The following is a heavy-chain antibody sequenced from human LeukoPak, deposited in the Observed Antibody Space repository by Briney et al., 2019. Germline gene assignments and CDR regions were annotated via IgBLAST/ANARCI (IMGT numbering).Heavy chain of an antibody. CDR2: INNDGVST. J-gene: IGHJ4*02. D-gene: IGHD6-13*01. CDR3: ARDGGAAAGSYYLGY. CDR1: GFTLSSYW. Sequence: GGSLRLSCATSGFTLSSYWMHWVRQVPGKGLEWLSRINNDGVSTSYADSVKGRFTISRDNAKNTLYLRMNSLRAEDTAVYYCARDGGAAAGSYYLGYWGQGTLVTVSS. V-gene: IGHV3-74*01.